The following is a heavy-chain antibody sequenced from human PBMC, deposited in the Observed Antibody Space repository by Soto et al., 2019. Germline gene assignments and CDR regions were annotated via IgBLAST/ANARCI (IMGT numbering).Heavy chain of an antibody. CDR2: IAYYGTNK. V-gene: IGHV3-30*18. CDR1: GFSFSNSA. D-gene: IGHD1-20*01. CDR3: ANVLGGFGGITETALDY. J-gene: IGHJ4*02. Sequence: LRLSCAASGFSFSNSAMHWVRQAPGKGLEWVAVIAYYGTNKYYADSVKGRFTISRDNSKNTLYLQMNSLRAEDTAVYYCANVLGGFGGITETALDYWGQGALVT.